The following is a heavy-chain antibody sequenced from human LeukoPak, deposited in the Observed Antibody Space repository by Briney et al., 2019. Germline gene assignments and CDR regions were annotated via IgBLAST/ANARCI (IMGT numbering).Heavy chain of an antibody. J-gene: IGHJ4*02. CDR2: INSDGTGT. V-gene: IGHV3-74*03. D-gene: IGHD1-26*01. CDR1: GFTFSSYW. CDR3: ASKRLRGSSLDY. Sequence: QPGGSLRLSCAASGFTFSSYWMHWVRQAPGKGPVWVSRINSDGTGTMYADSVKGRFTISRDNAKNSLYLQMNSLRAEDTAVYYCASKRLRGSSLDYWGQGTLVTVSS.